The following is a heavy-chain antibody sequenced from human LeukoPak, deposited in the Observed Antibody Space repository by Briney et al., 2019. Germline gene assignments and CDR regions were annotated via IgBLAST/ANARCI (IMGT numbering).Heavy chain of an antibody. Sequence: KPSETLSLTCAVYGGSFSGYYWSWIRQPPGKGLEWIGEINHSGSTNYNPSLKSRVTISLDTSKNQFSLKLSSVTAADTAVYYCARAGWEVLGPSVWGQGTMVTVSS. CDR2: INHSGST. CDR3: ARAGWEVLGPSV. V-gene: IGHV4-34*01. J-gene: IGHJ3*01. D-gene: IGHD1-26*01. CDR1: GGSFSGYY.